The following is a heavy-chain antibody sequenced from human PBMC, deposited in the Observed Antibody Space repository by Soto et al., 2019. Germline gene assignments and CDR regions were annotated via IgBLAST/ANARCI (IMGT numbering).Heavy chain of an antibody. Sequence: ASETLSLTCTISGGSISSYYWSWIRQPPGKGLEWIGYIYYSGSTNYNPSLKSRVTISVDTSKNQFSLKLSSVTAADTAVYYCARRSPRAGHIDPWGQGIRVTVSS. CDR2: IYYSGST. CDR1: GGSISSYY. CDR3: ARRSPRAGHIDP. V-gene: IGHV4-59*08. J-gene: IGHJ5*02.